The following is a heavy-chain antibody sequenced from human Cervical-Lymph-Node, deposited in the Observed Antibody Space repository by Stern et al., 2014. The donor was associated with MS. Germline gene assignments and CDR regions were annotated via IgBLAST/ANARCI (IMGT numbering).Heavy chain of an antibody. CDR1: GFIFSDYY. J-gene: IGHJ5*02. V-gene: IGHV3-11*01. CDR3: ARDQPYYGFWSASVGP. Sequence: QMQLVESGGGLVKPGGSLRLSCAASGFIFSDYYMSWIRQAPGKGLEWVSYISNSGSTIDYADSVKGRFTISRDNAKNSLYLQMNSLRAEDTAVYYCARDQPYYGFWSASVGPWGQGILVTVSS. D-gene: IGHD3-3*01. CDR2: ISNSGSTI.